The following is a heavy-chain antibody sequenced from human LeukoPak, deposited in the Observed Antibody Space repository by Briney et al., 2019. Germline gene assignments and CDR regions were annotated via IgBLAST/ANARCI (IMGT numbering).Heavy chain of an antibody. CDR2: ISGSGGST. D-gene: IGHD2-15*01. CDR1: GFNFNIYA. V-gene: IGHV3-23*01. J-gene: IGHJ4*02. CDR3: AKTLGCSGGTCSLYYFDY. Sequence: PGGSLRLSCAASGFNFNIYAMSWVRQAPGKGREWVSGISGSGGSTYYADSVKGRFTISRDNSKKTLYLQMNSLRAEDTAVYYCAKTLGCSGGTCSLYYFDYWGQGTLVTVSS.